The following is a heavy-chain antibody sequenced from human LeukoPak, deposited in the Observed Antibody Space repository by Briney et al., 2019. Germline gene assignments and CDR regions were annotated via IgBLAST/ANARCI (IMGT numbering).Heavy chain of an antibody. Sequence: GASVKVSCKASGYTITNNYMHWVRQAPGQGLEWMGWINPNSGGTNYAQKFQGRVTMTRDTSISTAYMELSRLRSDDTAVYYCARCHYYGSGNYVRVYSPDYWGQGTLVTVSS. CDR1: GYTITNNY. V-gene: IGHV1-2*02. J-gene: IGHJ4*02. CDR2: INPNSGGT. CDR3: ARCHYYGSGNYVRVYSPDY. D-gene: IGHD3-10*01.